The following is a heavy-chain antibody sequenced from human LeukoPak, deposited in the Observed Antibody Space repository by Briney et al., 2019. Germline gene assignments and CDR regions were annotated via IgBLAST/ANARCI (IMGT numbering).Heavy chain of an antibody. CDR2: IDLSDSYT. J-gene: IGHJ4*02. Sequence: GASLMISCKGSGYCITSYCISWVRQIPGEGLEWMGRIDLSDSYTYYNPSFQGHVTISADKSISTAYLQWSSVKASDTAMYYCASTGYCSSTSCYGIDYWGQGTLVTVSS. V-gene: IGHV5-10-1*01. CDR1: GYCITSYC. D-gene: IGHD2-2*01. CDR3: ASTGYCSSTSCYGIDY.